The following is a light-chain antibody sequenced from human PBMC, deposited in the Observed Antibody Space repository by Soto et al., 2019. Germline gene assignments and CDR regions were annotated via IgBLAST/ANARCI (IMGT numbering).Light chain of an antibody. Sequence: GDRVTITCRASQSVSTWLARYQQKPGKAPKLLIHKASLENGVPSRFSGSGSGTDFTLTISSLQPDDFATYYCHQYHIYPVTFGGGTKVEIK. CDR2: KAS. CDR1: QSVSTW. J-gene: IGKJ4*01. CDR3: HQYHIYPVT. V-gene: IGKV1-5*03.